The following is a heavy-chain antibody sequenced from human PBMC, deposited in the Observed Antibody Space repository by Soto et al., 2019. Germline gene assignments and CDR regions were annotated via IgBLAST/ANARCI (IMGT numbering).Heavy chain of an antibody. Sequence: EVQLVQSGAEVKKPGESLKISCQGAGYIFSNYWIGWVRQMPGKGLEWMGIIYPDASDPRYSPDFNGQVTISVDKSSATVFLQWNSLKTSDTAMYFCARPAREYDNAPGYLDYWGQGTLVTVSS. J-gene: IGHJ4*02. CDR3: ARPAREYDNAPGYLDY. V-gene: IGHV5-51*01. CDR1: GYIFSNYW. CDR2: IYPDASDP. D-gene: IGHD6-6*01.